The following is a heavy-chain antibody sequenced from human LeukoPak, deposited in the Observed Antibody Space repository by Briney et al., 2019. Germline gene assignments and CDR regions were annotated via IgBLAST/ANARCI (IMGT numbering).Heavy chain of an antibody. CDR1: GLSFSTYW. Sequence: GGSLRLSCAASGLSFSTYWMHWDRQAPGEGLVWVSRIHGDGSTTNYADSVKGRFTISRDNAKNTLYLQINSLRAEDTAVYYCTRRVDATRWYDPWGQGTLVTVSS. CDR2: IHGDGSTT. J-gene: IGHJ5*02. D-gene: IGHD2-15*01. CDR3: TRRVDATRWYDP. V-gene: IGHV3-74*01.